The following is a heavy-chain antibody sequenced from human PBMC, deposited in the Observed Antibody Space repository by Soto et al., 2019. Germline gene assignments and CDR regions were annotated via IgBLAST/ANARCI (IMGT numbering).Heavy chain of an antibody. J-gene: IGHJ4*02. CDR2: VFHTGDT. D-gene: IGHD7-27*01. CDR1: GDLISSSVW. V-gene: IGHV4-4*02. Sequence: ATLYLSCAVSGDLISSSVWWTWVRQPPGKGLEWIGEVFHTGDTYFNPSLRSRVAMSVDKSTNEFSLKVTSVTAADTAIYYCARKAWVRFDYWGQGALVTVSS. CDR3: ARKAWVRFDY.